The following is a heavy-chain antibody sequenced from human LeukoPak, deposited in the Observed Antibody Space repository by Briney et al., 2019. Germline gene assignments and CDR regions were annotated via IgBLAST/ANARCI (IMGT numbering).Heavy chain of an antibody. V-gene: IGHV3-7*01. CDR2: IKQDGSEK. Sequence: PGGSLRLSCAASGFTFSSYWMSWVRQAPGKGLEWVANIKQDGSEKYYVDSVKGRFTISRDNAKNSLYLQMNSLRAEDTAVYYCASAGYSSSWPTYYYYYYGMDVWGQGTTVTVSS. CDR1: GFTFSSYW. J-gene: IGHJ6*02. D-gene: IGHD6-13*01. CDR3: ASAGYSSSWPTYYYYYYGMDV.